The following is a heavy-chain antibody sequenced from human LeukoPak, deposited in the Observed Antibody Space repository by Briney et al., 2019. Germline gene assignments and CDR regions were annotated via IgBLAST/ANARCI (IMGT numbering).Heavy chain of an antibody. CDR2: FYQSGSI. CDR3: ARGGDTSGHYYFEYFHH. J-gene: IGHJ1*01. V-gene: IGHV4-38-2*02. CDR1: GYSITSDYY. Sequence: SETLSLTCTVSGYSITSDYYWGWIRQPPGKGLEWIGSFYQSGSIYYNPSLKSRVTILVDTSKNHFSLKLSSVTAADTAVYYCARGGDTSGHYYFEYFHHWGQGTLVAVSS. D-gene: IGHD3-22*01.